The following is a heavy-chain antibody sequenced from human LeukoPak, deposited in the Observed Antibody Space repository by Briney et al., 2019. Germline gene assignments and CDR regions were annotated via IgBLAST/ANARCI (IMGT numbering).Heavy chain of an antibody. Sequence: PGGSLRLSCAVSGVTVSSNHVSWVRQAPGKGLEWVSAIYSGGGTYYADSVKGRFTLSRDISKNTLYLKMNSLRAEDTAVYYCVRDASWGQGTLVTVSS. CDR3: VRDAS. V-gene: IGHV3-53*01. CDR2: IYSGGGT. CDR1: GVTVSSNH. J-gene: IGHJ4*02.